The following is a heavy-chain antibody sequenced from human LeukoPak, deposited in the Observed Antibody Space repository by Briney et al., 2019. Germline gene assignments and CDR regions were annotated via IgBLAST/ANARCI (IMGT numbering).Heavy chain of an antibody. CDR2: IIPIFGTA. D-gene: IGHD3-22*01. CDR3: ARVRKVITTRLMYYFDY. Sequence: SVKISCKASGGTFSSYAISWVRQAPGQGLEWMGGIIPIFGTANYAQKFQGRVTITADESTSTAYMELSSLRSEDTAVYYCARVRKVITTRLMYYFDYWGQGTLVTVSS. CDR1: GGTFSSYA. V-gene: IGHV1-69*13. J-gene: IGHJ4*02.